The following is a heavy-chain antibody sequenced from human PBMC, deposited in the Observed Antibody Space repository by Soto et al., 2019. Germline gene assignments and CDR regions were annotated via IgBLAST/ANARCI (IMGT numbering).Heavy chain of an antibody. CDR2: INAGNGNT. D-gene: IGHD2-15*01. J-gene: IGHJ6*02. CDR3: ARGGYCSGGSCYSDYYYGMDV. V-gene: IGHV1-3*01. Sequence: ASVKVSCKASGYTFTSYAMHWVRQAPGQRLEWMGWINAGNGNTKYSQKFQGRVTITRDTSASTAYMELSSLRSEDTAVYYCARGGYCSGGSCYSDYYYGMDVWGQGTTVTVSS. CDR1: GYTFTSYA.